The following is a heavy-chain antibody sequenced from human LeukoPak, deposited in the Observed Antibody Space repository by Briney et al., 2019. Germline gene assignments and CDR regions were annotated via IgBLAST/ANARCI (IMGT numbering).Heavy chain of an antibody. CDR3: ARTPWIVAGEYYFDY. CDR1: GGSISSGDYY. V-gene: IGHV4-30-4*08. CDR2: IYYSGST. D-gene: IGHD2-2*03. J-gene: IGHJ4*02. Sequence: SETLSLTCTVSGGSISSGDYYWRWIRQPPGKGLEWIGYIYYSGSTYYNQSLKSRFTITVERSKNQFSLKLSSVTAADTAVYYCARTPWIVAGEYYFDYWGQGTLVTVSS.